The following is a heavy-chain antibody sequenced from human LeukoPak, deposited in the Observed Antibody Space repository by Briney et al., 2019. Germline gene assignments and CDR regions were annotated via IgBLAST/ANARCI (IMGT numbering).Heavy chain of an antibody. CDR3: ARSSARITMIVVDLDY. D-gene: IGHD3-22*01. CDR2: ISAYNGNT. CDR1: GYTFTSYG. Sequence: ASVKVSCKASGYTFTSYGISWVRQAPGQGLEWMGWISAYNGNTNYAQKLQGRVTMTTDTSTSTAYMELSSLRSEDTAVYYCARSSARITMIVVDLDYWGQGTLVTVSS. J-gene: IGHJ4*02. V-gene: IGHV1-18*01.